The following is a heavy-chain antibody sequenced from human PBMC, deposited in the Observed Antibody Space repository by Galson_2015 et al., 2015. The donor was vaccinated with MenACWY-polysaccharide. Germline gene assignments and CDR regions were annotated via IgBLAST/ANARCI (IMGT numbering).Heavy chain of an antibody. CDR2: MNPNSGNT. D-gene: IGHD6-13*01. V-gene: IGHV1-8*02. CDR1: GHSFTSFY. CDR3: ARMYSSSWYYAFDI. J-gene: IGHJ3*02. Sequence: SVKVSCKASGHSFTSFYIHWVRQATGQGLEWMGWMNPNSGNTGYAQKFQGRVTMTRNTSISTAYMELSSLRSVDTAVYYCARMYSSSWYYAFDIWGQGTMVTVSS.